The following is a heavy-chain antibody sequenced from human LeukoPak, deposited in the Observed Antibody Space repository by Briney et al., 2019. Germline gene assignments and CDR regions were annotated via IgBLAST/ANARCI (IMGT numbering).Heavy chain of an antibody. CDR2: IYYTGTT. Sequence: SETLSLTCTVSGGSISRGDYYWSWIRQPPGKGLEWIRYIYYTGTTYYKPSLKSRATISVDTSKSQFSLKLSSVTAADTAVYYCARIGGITMVRGVPGYYFDYWGRGTLVTVSS. CDR3: ARIGGITMVRGVPGYYFDY. CDR1: GGSISRGDYY. D-gene: IGHD3-10*01. J-gene: IGHJ4*02. V-gene: IGHV4-30-4*01.